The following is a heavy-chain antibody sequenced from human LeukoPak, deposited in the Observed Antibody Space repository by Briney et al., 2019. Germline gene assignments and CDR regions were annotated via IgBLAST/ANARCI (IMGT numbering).Heavy chain of an antibody. CDR1: GGSISSGSYY. J-gene: IGHJ4*02. CDR3: ARDGGSGSYTIDY. Sequence: PSETLSLTCTVSGGSISSGSYYWSWIRQPAGKGLEWIGRIYTSGSTNYNPSLKSRVTISVDTSKNQFSLKLSSVTAADTAVYYCARDGGSGSYTIDYWGQGTLVTVSS. D-gene: IGHD3-10*01. V-gene: IGHV4-61*02. CDR2: IYTSGST.